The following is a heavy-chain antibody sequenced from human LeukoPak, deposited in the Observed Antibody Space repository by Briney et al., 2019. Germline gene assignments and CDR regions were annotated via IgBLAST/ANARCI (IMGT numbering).Heavy chain of an antibody. Sequence: GGSLRLSCAASGFTFSSYGMHWVRQAPGKGLEWVAFIRYDGSNKHYADLVKGRFTISRDNSKNTLYLQMNSLRAEDTAVYYCAKEKSQYCSGGTCNHDYGMDVWGQGTTVTVSS. CDR2: IRYDGSNK. CDR1: GFTFSSYG. D-gene: IGHD2-15*01. J-gene: IGHJ6*02. V-gene: IGHV3-30*02. CDR3: AKEKSQYCSGGTCNHDYGMDV.